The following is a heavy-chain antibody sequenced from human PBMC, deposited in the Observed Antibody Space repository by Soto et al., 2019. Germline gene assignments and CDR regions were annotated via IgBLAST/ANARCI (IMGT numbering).Heavy chain of an antibody. CDR2: INHSGTV. D-gene: IGHD3-10*01. J-gene: IGHJ4*02. CDR3: ARAGAALVRGSIGGFDY. V-gene: IGHV4-34*01. CDR1: GGAFNGYY. Sequence: QVHLQQWGAGLLKPSETLSLTCAVNGGAFNGYYWTWIRQSPGKGLQWIGEINHSGTVDYNPSLKTRVTFSLARSKKQFSLTLTSVTAADTAVYSCARAGAALVRGSIGGFDYWGQGTLVTVSS.